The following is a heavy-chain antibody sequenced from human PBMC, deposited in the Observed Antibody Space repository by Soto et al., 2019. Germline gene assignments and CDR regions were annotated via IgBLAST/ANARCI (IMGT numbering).Heavy chain of an antibody. D-gene: IGHD6-13*01. CDR2: IWYDGSNK. V-gene: IGHV3-33*01. CDR3: ARDGQGRSSWEGYYMDV. CDR1: GFTFSSYG. Sequence: QVQLVESGGGVVQPGRSLRLSCAASGFTFSSYGMHWVRQAPGKGLEWVAVIWYDGSNKYYADSVKGRFTISRDNSKNTLYLQMNSLRAEDTAVYYCARDGQGRSSWEGYYMDVWGKGTTVTVSS. J-gene: IGHJ6*03.